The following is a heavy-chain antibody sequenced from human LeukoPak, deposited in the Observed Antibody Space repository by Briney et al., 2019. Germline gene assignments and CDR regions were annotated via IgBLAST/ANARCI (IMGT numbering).Heavy chain of an antibody. CDR2: INPNNGDT. J-gene: IGHJ4*02. Sequence: APVRVSCKASGYTFSGNFMHWVRQAPGQGLEWMGWINPNNGDTNYAQKFQGRVTVTRDTSISTAYMELSSLRSDDTAVYYCARDENYGIFFNVDYWGQGTLVTVSS. CDR3: ARDENYGIFFNVDY. D-gene: IGHD4-17*01. CDR1: GYTFSGNF. V-gene: IGHV1-2*02.